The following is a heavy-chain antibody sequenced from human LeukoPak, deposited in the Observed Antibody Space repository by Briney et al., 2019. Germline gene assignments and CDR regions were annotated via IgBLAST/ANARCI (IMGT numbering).Heavy chain of an antibody. CDR3: ARDRERAWYFDY. CDR1: GGSISSSSYY. V-gene: IGHV4-39*07. CDR2: IYYSGST. Sequence: SGTLSLTCAVSGGSISSSSYYWGWIRQPPGKGLEWIGSIYYSGSTYYNPSLKSRITISVDTSKNQFSLKLSSVTAADTAVYYCARDRERAWYFDYWGQGTLVTVSS. J-gene: IGHJ4*02.